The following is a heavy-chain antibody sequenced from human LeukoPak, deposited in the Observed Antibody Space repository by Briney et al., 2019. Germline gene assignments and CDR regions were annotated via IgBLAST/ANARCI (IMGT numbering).Heavy chain of an antibody. CDR1: GFTFSSYS. V-gene: IGHV3-21*01. CDR2: INSSSSYI. D-gene: IGHD2-15*01. Sequence: GGSLRLSCAASGFTFSSYSMNWVRQAPGKGLEWVSSINSSSSYIYYADSVKGRFTISRDNAKNSLYLQMNSLRAEDTAVYYCASVTLRYCSGGSCHPDYWGQGTLVTVSS. J-gene: IGHJ4*02. CDR3: ASVTLRYCSGGSCHPDY.